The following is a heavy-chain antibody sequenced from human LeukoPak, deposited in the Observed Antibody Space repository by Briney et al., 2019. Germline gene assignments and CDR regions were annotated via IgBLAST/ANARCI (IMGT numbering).Heavy chain of an antibody. CDR3: AKGGGYSYGYLAYFDY. V-gene: IGHV4-39*07. D-gene: IGHD5-18*01. CDR1: GGSISSSAYY. Sequence: SETLSLTCSVSGGSISSSAYYWGWIRQPPGQGLEWIGSIYYSGNTYYNPSLKSPVTISIDTSKNQFSLRLISVTAADTAVYYCAKGGGYSYGYLAYFDYWGQGTLVTVSS. J-gene: IGHJ4*02. CDR2: IYYSGNT.